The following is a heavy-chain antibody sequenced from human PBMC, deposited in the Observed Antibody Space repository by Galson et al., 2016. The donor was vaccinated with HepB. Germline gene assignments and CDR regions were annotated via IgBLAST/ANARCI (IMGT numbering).Heavy chain of an antibody. CDR2: INWNSGVT. CDR3: TKDFYSSGPEYFHH. CDR1: GFSFSLYD. Sequence: SLRLSCAASGFSFSLYDMHWVRQFPGKGLEWVSGINWNSGVTDYADSVKGRFTISRDNAKNSLYLQMNSLRPEDTAFYYCTKDFYSSGPEYFHHWGRGTLVTVSS. V-gene: IGHV3-9*01. J-gene: IGHJ1*01. D-gene: IGHD3-22*01.